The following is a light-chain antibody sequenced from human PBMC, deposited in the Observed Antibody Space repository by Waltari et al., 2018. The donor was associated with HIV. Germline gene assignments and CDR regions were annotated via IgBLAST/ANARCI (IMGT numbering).Light chain of an antibody. CDR3: QVWDRSYKEAV. CDR2: DDV. V-gene: IGLV3-21*02. J-gene: IGLJ2*01. CDR1: NIGRTS. Sequence: SYVLTQAPSVSVAPGQTASISGGNIGRTSVQWFRQKPGRAPGLGVADDVVRLSGIPARSSGGRPGVRATLTISGVEAEDEADYSCQVWDRSYKEAVFGGVT.